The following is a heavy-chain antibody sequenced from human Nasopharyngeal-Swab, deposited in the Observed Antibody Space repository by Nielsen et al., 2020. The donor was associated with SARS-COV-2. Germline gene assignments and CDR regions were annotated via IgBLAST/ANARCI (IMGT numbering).Heavy chain of an antibody. CDR3: ARVGYSSGWLADY. D-gene: IGHD6-19*01. Sequence: ASVKVSCKASGGTFSSYAISWVRQAPGQGLEWMGRINADSGGTNYAQKFQGRVTMTRDTSISTVYMELSRLRSDDTAVYFCARVGYSSGWLADYWGQGTLVTVSS. CDR1: GGTFSSYA. CDR2: INADSGGT. J-gene: IGHJ4*02. V-gene: IGHV1-2*06.